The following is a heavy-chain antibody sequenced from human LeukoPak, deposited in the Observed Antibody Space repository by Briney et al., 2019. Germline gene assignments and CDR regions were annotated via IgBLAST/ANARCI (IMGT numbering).Heavy chain of an antibody. CDR1: GFTLSSYW. V-gene: IGHV3-7*01. CDR3: ASVSSALTYYFDY. J-gene: IGHJ4*02. Sequence: SGGSLRLSCAASGFTLSSYWMSWVRQAPGKGLEWVANIKQDGSEKYNVDSVKGRFTISRDNAKNSLYLQMNSLRAEDTAVYYCASVSSALTYYFDYWGQGTLVTVSS. CDR2: IKQDGSEK. D-gene: IGHD6-19*01.